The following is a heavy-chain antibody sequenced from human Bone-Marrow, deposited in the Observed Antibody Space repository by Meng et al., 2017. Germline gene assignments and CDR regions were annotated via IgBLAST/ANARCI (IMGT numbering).Heavy chain of an antibody. CDR3: ARLNIGSGWTFDY. D-gene: IGHD6-19*01. CDR1: GYSFTSYW. V-gene: IGHV5-51*01. Sequence: KVSCKGSGYSFTSYWIGWVRQMPGKGLEWMGIIYPGDSDTRYSPSFQGQVTISADKSISTAYLQWSSLKASDTAMYYFARLNIGSGWTFDYWGQGTLVTVSS. CDR2: IYPGDSDT. J-gene: IGHJ4*02.